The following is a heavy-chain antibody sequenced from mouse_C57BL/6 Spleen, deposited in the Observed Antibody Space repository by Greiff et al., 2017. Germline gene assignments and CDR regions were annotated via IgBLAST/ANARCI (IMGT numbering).Heavy chain of an antibody. CDR3: ARRGITTVVGYFDY. J-gene: IGHJ2*01. V-gene: IGHV1-55*01. CDR2: IYPGSGST. CDR1: GYTFTSYW. Sequence: VQLRQPGAELVKPGASVKMSCKASGYTFTSYWITWVKQRPGQGLEWIGDIYPGSGSTNYNAKFKSKATLTVDTSSSTAYMQLSSLTSEDSAVYYCARRGITTVVGYFDYWGQGTTLTVSS. D-gene: IGHD1-1*01.